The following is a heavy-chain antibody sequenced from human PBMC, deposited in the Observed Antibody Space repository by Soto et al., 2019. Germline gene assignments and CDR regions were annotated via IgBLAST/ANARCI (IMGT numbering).Heavy chain of an antibody. J-gene: IGHJ6*02. Sequence: EVQLVQSGAEVKKPGESLRISCQGSGYNFTSTWITWVRQKPGKGLEWIGRIDPSDSHIKYSPCFQGHVSLSTDESVTTAYLQWSRLKASDTAFYYLARLVADNNYYGMAVWGQGTTVTVS. CDR2: IDPSDSHI. CDR3: ARLVADNNYYGMAV. V-gene: IGHV5-10-1*03. D-gene: IGHD2-21*01. CDR1: GYNFTSTW.